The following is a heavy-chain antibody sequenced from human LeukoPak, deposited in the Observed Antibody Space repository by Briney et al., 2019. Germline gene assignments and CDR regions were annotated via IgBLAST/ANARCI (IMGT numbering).Heavy chain of an antibody. CDR3: ARGGQWFAPFDY. D-gene: IGHD3-10*01. CDR1: GFTFSPYS. CDR2: IYSGDRT. J-gene: IGHJ4*02. V-gene: IGHV3-53*01. Sequence: GGSLRLSCAASGFTFSPYSMNWVRQAPGKGLEWVSVIYSGDRTYYADSVKGRFTISRDNSKSTLYLQMNSLRAEDTAVYYCARGGQWFAPFDYWGPGTLVTVSS.